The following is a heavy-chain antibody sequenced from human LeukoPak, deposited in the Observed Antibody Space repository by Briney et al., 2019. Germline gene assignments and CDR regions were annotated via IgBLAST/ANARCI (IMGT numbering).Heavy chain of an antibody. CDR3: ARSDGAARPVY. CDR1: GGSISSSSYY. CDR2: IYYSGST. Sequence: PSETLSLTCTVSGGSISSSSYYWGWIRQPPGKGLEWIGSIYYSGSTYYNPSLKSRVTISVDTSKNQFSLKLSSVTAADTAVYYCARSDGAARPVYWGQGTLVTVSS. D-gene: IGHD6-6*01. J-gene: IGHJ4*02. V-gene: IGHV4-39*07.